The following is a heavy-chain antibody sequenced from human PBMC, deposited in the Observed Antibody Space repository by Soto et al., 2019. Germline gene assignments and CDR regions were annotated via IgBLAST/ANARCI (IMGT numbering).Heavy chain of an antibody. CDR3: ARGGYSGYRPITVTLDY. J-gene: IGHJ4*02. CDR2: INPNSGGT. D-gene: IGHD5-12*01. CDR1: GYSFTGYY. V-gene: IGHV1-2*02. Sequence: ASVKVSCKASGYSFTGYYMQWVRQAPGQGLEWMVWINPNSGGTNYAQKLQGRVTMTRDTSISTAYMELSRLRSDDTAVYYCARGGYSGYRPITVTLDYWGQGTLVTVSS.